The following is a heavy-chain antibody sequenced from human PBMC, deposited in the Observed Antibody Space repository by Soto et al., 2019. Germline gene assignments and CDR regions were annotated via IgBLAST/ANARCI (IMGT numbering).Heavy chain of an antibody. CDR2: IKEDGSEK. CDR3: ARAPRKSVEYCGGDCFSHYDT. V-gene: IGHV3-7*03. Sequence: GGSLRLSCVVSGFTFSSYWMGWVRQTPGKGLQWVANIKEDGSEKYYVGSVKGRCTISRDNTENSLFLHLNSLTAEDTAVYSCARAPRKSVEYCGGDCFSHYDTWGQESLVTVSS. D-gene: IGHD2-21*02. CDR1: GFTFSSYW. J-gene: IGHJ4*02.